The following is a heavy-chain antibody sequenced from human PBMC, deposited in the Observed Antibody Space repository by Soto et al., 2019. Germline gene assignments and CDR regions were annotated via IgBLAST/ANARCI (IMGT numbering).Heavy chain of an antibody. J-gene: IGHJ4*02. CDR3: VKASEFIAARTADY. Sequence: GGSLRLSCSASGFTFSSYAMHWVRQAPGKGLEYVSAISSNGGSTYYADSVKGRFTISRDNSKNTLYLQMSSLRAEDTAVYYCVKASEFIAARTADYWGQGTLVTVSS. CDR2: ISSNGGST. V-gene: IGHV3-64D*06. CDR1: GFTFSSYA. D-gene: IGHD6-6*01.